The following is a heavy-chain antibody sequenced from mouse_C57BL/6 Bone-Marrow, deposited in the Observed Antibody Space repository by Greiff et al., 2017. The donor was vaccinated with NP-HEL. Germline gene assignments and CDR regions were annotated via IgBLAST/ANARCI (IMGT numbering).Heavy chain of an antibody. CDR1: GYSITSDY. Sequence: EVKLMESGPGLAKPSQTLSLTCSVTGYSITSDYWNWIRKFPGNKLEYMGYISYSGSTYYNPSLKSRISITRDTSKNQYYLQLNSVTTEDTATYYCARGHYGSSPWFAYWGQGTLVTVSA. CDR3: ARGHYGSSPWFAY. J-gene: IGHJ3*01. D-gene: IGHD1-1*01. V-gene: IGHV3-8*01. CDR2: ISYSGST.